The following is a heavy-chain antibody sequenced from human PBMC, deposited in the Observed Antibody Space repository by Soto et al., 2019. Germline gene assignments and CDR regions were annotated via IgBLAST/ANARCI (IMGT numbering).Heavy chain of an antibody. Sequence: PGGSLRLVCAASGFTFSDHYIDWVRQAPGKGLEWVGRIRDKTKSYTTDYAASVKGRFIISRDDSKKSVYLQMNSLRIEDTAVYYCGRGNYGGSGRPFDYWGQGTLVTVSS. CDR3: GRGNYGGSGRPFDY. CDR2: IRDKTKSYTT. J-gene: IGHJ4*02. D-gene: IGHD2-15*01. V-gene: IGHV3-72*01. CDR1: GFTFSDHY.